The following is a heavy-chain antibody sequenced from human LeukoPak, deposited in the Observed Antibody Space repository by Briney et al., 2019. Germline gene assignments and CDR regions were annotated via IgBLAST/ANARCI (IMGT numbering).Heavy chain of an antibody. Sequence: QPGGSLRLSCAASGFTFSSYAMSWARQAPGKGLEWVANIKQDGSEKYYVDSVKGRFTISRDNAKNSLYLQMNSLRAEDTAVYYCARDSHTDTVLKRDYWGQGTLVTVSS. CDR2: IKQDGSEK. CDR1: GFTFSSYA. CDR3: ARDSHTDTVLKRDY. D-gene: IGHD5-18*01. V-gene: IGHV3-7*01. J-gene: IGHJ4*02.